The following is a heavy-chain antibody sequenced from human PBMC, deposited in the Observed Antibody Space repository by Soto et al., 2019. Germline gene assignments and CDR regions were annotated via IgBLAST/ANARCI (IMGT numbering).Heavy chain of an antibody. J-gene: IGHJ4*02. V-gene: IGHV4-39*01. Sequence: QLHLQQSGPGLVKPSETLSLTCTVSGDSFSTSNYYWGWIRQPPGKGLEWIGNIFYGGGTGVTYYTRPSRGRSLIRWTPPKNQSSRNLGLTPPADPAFYFVAGRGGGDSLFDSWGQGKLVTVSS. D-gene: IGHD4-17*01. CDR1: GDSFSTSNYY. CDR2: IFYGGGTGVT. CDR3: AGRGGGDSLFDS.